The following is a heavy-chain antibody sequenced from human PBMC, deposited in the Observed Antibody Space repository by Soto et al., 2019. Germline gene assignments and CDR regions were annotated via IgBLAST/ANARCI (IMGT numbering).Heavy chain of an antibody. CDR1: GFTFSSYA. CDR3: AKAVRHYDFWSGYQYYFDY. D-gene: IGHD3-3*01. J-gene: IGHJ4*02. CDR2: ISGSGGST. V-gene: IGHV3-23*01. Sequence: GGSLSLSCAASGFTFSSYAMSWVRQAPGKGLEWVSAISGSGGSTYYADSVKGRFTISRDNSKNTLYLQMNSLRAEDTAVYYCAKAVRHYDFWSGYQYYFDYWGQGTLVTVSS.